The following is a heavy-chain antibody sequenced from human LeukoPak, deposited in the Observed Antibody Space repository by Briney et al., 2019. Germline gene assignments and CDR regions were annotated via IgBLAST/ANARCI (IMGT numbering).Heavy chain of an antibody. V-gene: IGHV4-59*01. CDR1: GGSISSYY. D-gene: IGHD6-19*01. Sequence: PSGTLSLTCTVSGGSISSYYWSWIRQPPGKGLEWIGYIYYSGSTNYNPSLKSRVTISVDTSKNQFSLKLSSVTAADTAVYYCARSSISYWFDPWGQGTLVTVSS. J-gene: IGHJ5*02. CDR2: IYYSGST. CDR3: ARSSISYWFDP.